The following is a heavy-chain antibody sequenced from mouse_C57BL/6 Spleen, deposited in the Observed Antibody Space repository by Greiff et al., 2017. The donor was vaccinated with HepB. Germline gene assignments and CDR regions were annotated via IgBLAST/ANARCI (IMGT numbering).Heavy chain of an antibody. CDR2: IYPGSGST. J-gene: IGHJ1*03. CDR3: ARWKHYGNYYWYFDV. D-gene: IGHD2-1*01. Sequence: QVQLQQPGAELVKPGASVKMSCKASGYTFTSYWITWVKQRSGQGLEWIGDIYPGSGSTNYNEKFKSKATLTVDTSSSTAYMQLSSLTSEDSAVYYCARWKHYGNYYWYFDVWGTGTTVTVSS. V-gene: IGHV1-55*01. CDR1: GYTFTSYW.